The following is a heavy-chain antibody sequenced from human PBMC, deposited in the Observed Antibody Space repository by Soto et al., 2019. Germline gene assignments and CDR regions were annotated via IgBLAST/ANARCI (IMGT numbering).Heavy chain of an antibody. J-gene: IGHJ5*02. D-gene: IGHD2-2*02. Sequence: TLSLTCAISWDSVSSNSAAWNWIRQSPSRGLEWLGRTYYRSKWYNDYAVSVKSRITINPDTSKNQFSLQLNSVTPEDTAVYYCAREGGLGYCSSTSCYTSNWFDHWGQGTLVTVSS. CDR2: TYYRSKWYN. CDR3: AREGGLGYCSSTSCYTSNWFDH. CDR1: WDSVSSNSAA. V-gene: IGHV6-1*01.